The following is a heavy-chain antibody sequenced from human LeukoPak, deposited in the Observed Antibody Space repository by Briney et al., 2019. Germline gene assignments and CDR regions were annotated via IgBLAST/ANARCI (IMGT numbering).Heavy chain of an antibody. V-gene: IGHV3-30*14. CDR3: ARDWIFDY. D-gene: IGHD2-2*03. CDR1: GFTFSSYA. Sequence: GGSLRLSCAASGFTFSSYAMHWVRQAPGKGLEWVAVISYDGSNKYYADSVKGRFTISRDNSKNTLYLQMNSLRAEDTAVYYCARDWIFDYWGQGTLVTVSS. J-gene: IGHJ4*02. CDR2: ISYDGSNK.